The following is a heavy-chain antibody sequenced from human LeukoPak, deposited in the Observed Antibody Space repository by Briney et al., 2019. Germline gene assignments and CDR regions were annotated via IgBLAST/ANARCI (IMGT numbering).Heavy chain of an antibody. D-gene: IGHD2-15*01. J-gene: IGHJ5*02. CDR1: GYTVTAYY. CDR3: AGGYCSGRSCFVGWRYP. V-gene: IGHV1-2*02. Sequence: GASVKVSCETFGYTVTAYYIHWVRQAPGQGLEWMGWINHNNGGTNYAQTFQGRVTMTRDTSISTAYLEITRLRSDDTAMYYCAGGYCSGRSCFVGWRYPWGQGALVSVS. CDR2: INHNNGGT.